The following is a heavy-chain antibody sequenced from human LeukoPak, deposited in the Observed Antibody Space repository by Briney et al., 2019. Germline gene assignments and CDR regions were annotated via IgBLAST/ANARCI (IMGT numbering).Heavy chain of an antibody. CDR3: ARADYYDSGGYYRGYFSDY. J-gene: IGHJ4*02. CDR2: IYYSGST. D-gene: IGHD3-22*01. CDR1: GGSISSGGYY. V-gene: IGHV4-31*03. Sequence: PSQTLSLTCTVSGGSISSGGYYWSWIRQHPGKGLEWIGYIYYSGSTYYNPSLKSRVTISVDTSKNQFSLKLSSVTAADTAVYYCARADYYDSGGYYRGYFSDYWGQGTLVTVSS.